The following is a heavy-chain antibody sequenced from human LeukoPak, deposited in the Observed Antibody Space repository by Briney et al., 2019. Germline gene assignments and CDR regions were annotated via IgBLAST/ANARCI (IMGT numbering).Heavy chain of an antibody. CDR3: ARGPSRWLYAYFDY. V-gene: IGHV4-34*01. CDR2: INHSGST. D-gene: IGHD3-22*01. J-gene: IGHJ4*02. Sequence: PSETLSLTCAVYGGSFSGYYWSWIRQPPGKGLEWIGEINHSGSTNYNPSLTSRVTISVDTCKNQFSLKLSSVTAADTAVYYCARGPSRWLYAYFDYWGQGTLVTVSS. CDR1: GGSFSGYY.